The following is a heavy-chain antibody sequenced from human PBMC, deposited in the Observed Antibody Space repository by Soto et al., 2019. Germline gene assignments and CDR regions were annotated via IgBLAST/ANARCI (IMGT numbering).Heavy chain of an antibody. CDR1: GGTFSSYA. J-gene: IGHJ6*02. V-gene: IGHV1-69*13. CDR3: ARSLQLVEYHYYGLDV. D-gene: IGHD6-6*01. CDR2: IIPIFGTA. Sequence: GASVKVSCKASGGTFSSYAISWVRQAPGQGLEWMGGIIPIFGTANYAQKFQGRVTITADESTSTAYMELSSLRSEDTAVYYCARSLQLVEYHYYGLDVWGQGTTVTVSS.